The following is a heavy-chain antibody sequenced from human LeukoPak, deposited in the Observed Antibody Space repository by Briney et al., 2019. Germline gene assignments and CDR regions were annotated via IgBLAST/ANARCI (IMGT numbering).Heavy chain of an antibody. CDR1: GYTFTSYG. D-gene: IGHD3-22*01. Sequence: GASVKVSCKASGYTFTSYGISWVRQAPGQGLEWMGWISAYNGNTNYAQKLQGRVTMTTDTSTSTAYMELRSLRSDDTAVYYCAYSSGLIPDSPKFDYWGQGTLVTVSS. CDR3: AYSSGLIPDSPKFDY. CDR2: ISAYNGNT. J-gene: IGHJ4*02. V-gene: IGHV1-18*01.